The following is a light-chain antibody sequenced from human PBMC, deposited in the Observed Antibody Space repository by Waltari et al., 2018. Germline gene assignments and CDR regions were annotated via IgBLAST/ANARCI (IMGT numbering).Light chain of an antibody. CDR3: QQHADYPLT. CDR1: QGVNNF. V-gene: IGKV1-16*01. J-gene: IGKJ4*01. Sequence: DIQMTQSPSSLSASVGDTVTITCRASQGVNNFLVWLPQRPGKAPKSLIYGSSNLQSGVPSRFSGSGYGTDFTLTISSLQPEDIATYYCQQHADYPLTFGGGTK. CDR2: GSS.